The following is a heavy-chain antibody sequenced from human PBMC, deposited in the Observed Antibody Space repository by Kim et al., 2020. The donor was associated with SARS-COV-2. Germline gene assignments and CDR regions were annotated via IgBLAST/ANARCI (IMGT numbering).Heavy chain of an antibody. J-gene: IGHJ4*02. CDR2: ISSSSSYI. CDR1: GFTFSSYS. CDR3: ARDFYGSGTDDY. Sequence: GSLRLSCAASGFTFSSYSMNWVRQAPGKGLEWVSSISSSSSYIYYADSVKGRFTISRDNAKNSLYLQMNSLRAEETAVYYCARDFYGSGTDDYWGQGTLVTVSS. D-gene: IGHD3-10*01. V-gene: IGHV3-21*01.